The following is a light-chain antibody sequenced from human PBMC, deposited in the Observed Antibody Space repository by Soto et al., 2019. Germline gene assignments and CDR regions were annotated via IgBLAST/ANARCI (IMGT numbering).Light chain of an antibody. J-gene: IGLJ1*01. CDR3: SSYSSSSTYV. Sequence: QSVLTQPASVSGSPGQSITISCTGTSSDVGGYNSVSWYQQHPGKAPKLVIYDVGNRPSGVSDRFSGSKSGNTASLTISGLQAEDEAEYYCSSYSSSSTYVVGAGTKVT. CDR2: DVG. CDR1: SSDVGGYNS. V-gene: IGLV2-14*01.